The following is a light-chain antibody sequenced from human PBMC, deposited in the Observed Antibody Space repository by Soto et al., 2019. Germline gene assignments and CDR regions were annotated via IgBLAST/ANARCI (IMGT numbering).Light chain of an antibody. J-gene: IGLJ1*01. CDR3: QVWDSSSDHYV. V-gene: IGLV3-21*04. CDR1: NIGSKS. Sequence: SSELTQPPSVSVAPGKTARITCGGNNIGSKSVHWYQQKPGQAPVLVIYYDSDRPSGIPERFSGSNSGNTATLTISRVEAGDEADYYCQVWDSSSDHYVFRTGTKLTVL. CDR2: YDS.